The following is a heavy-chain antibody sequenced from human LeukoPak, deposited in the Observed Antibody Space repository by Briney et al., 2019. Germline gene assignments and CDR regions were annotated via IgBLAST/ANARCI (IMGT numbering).Heavy chain of an antibody. D-gene: IGHD3-16*01. CDR2: IDSDGSST. Sequence: GGSLRLSCAASGFNSSNYWMHWVRQGPGKGLVWVSRIDSDGSSTNYADSVRGRFTISRDSAKNTLYLQMNSLRAEDTAVYYCARGGGSYGWFDPWGQGTLVTVSS. CDR3: ARGGGSYGWFDP. CDR1: GFNSSNYW. V-gene: IGHV3-74*01. J-gene: IGHJ5*02.